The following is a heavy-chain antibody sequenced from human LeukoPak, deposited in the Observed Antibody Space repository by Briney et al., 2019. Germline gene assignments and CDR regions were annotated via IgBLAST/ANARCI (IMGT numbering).Heavy chain of an antibody. CDR3: ARDYYDSSGYGGIDY. D-gene: IGHD3-22*01. CDR2: IYHSGST. Sequence: SETLSLTCAVYGGSFSGYYWGWIRQPPGKGLEWIGSIYHSGSTYYNPSLKSRVTISVDTSKNQFSLKLSSVTAADTAVYYCARDYYDSSGYGGIDYWGQGTLVTVSS. CDR1: GGSFSGYY. V-gene: IGHV4-34*01. J-gene: IGHJ4*02.